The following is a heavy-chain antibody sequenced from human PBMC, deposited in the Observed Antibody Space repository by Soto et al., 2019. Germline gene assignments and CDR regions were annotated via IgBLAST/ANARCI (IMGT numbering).Heavy chain of an antibody. CDR2: IPYDGSNK. V-gene: IGHV3-30-3*01. CDR1: GFTFSSYA. CDR3: ARCTASGSYYGPVDY. J-gene: IGHJ4*02. D-gene: IGHD1-26*01. Sequence: QVQLVESGGGVVQPGRSLRLSCAASGFTFSSYAMHWVRQAPGKGLEWVAVIPYDGSNKYYADSVKGRFTISRDNSKNTLYLQMNSLRAEDTAVYYCARCTASGSYYGPVDYWGQGTLVTVSS.